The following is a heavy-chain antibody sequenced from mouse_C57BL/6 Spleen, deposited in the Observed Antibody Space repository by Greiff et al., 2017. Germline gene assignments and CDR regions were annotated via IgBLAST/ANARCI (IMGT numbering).Heavy chain of an antibody. CDR1: GYTFTSYW. D-gene: IGHD1-1*01. CDR3: ARGDYGKRFDY. J-gene: IGHJ2*01. Sequence: QVQLQQPGAELVKPGASVKLSCKASGYTFTSYWMHWVKQRPGQGLEWIGMIHPNSGSTNYNEKFKSKATLTVDKSSSTADMQLSSLTSEDAAVYYCARGDYGKRFDYGGQGTTLTVSS. CDR2: IHPNSGST. V-gene: IGHV1-64*01.